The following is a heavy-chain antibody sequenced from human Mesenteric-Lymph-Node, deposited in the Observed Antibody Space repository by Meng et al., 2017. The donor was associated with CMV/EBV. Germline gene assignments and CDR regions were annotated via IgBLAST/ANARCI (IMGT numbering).Heavy chain of an antibody. D-gene: IGHD1-26*01. V-gene: IGHV3-48*03. CDR1: GFTFSSYE. CDR3: ARGGSYYVGYYFDY. J-gene: IGHJ4*02. CDR2: ISSSGSTI. Sequence: GESLKISCAASGFTFSSYEMNWVRQAPGKGLEWVSYISSSGSTIYYADSMKGRFTISRDNAENSLYLQMNSLRAEDTAVYYCARGGSYYVGYYFDYWGQGTLVTVSS.